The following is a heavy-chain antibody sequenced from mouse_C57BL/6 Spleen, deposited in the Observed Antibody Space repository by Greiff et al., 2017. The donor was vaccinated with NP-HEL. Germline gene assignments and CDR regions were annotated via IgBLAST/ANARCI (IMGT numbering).Heavy chain of an antibody. D-gene: IGHD2-3*01. Sequence: EVMLVESGGGLVQPGESLKLSCESNEYDFPSYDMPWVRKTPEKRRGLVAAINSDGGSTYYPDTLEGRFTISRDNTKKTLYLQMGSLRSEDTAVYYCARRVYDYGYFDVWGTGTTVTVSS. CDR1: EYDFPSYD. J-gene: IGHJ1*03. CDR2: INSDGGST. CDR3: ARRVYDYGYFDV. V-gene: IGHV5-2*03.